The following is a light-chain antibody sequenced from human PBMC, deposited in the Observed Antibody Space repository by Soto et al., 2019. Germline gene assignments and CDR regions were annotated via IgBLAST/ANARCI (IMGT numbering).Light chain of an antibody. CDR2: GAS. CDR3: QQYNSYSLT. V-gene: IGKV1-5*01. CDR1: QSVTSR. Sequence: DIQMPQSPSTLSASVGDRVTITCRASQSVTSRLAWYQQKPGKAPKLLIYGASNLESGVPSRFSGSGSGTEFTLTISSLQPDDFATYYCQQYNSYSLTFGGGTTVEIK. J-gene: IGKJ4*01.